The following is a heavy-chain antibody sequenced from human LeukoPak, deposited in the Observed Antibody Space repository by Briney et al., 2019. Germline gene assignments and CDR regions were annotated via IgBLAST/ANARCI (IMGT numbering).Heavy chain of an antibody. CDR1: GYTFTSYG. J-gene: IGHJ4*02. V-gene: IGHV1-18*01. D-gene: IGHD2-21*01. CDR3: ASKIYCGGDCYYFDY. CDR2: ISAYNGNT. Sequence: ASVKVSCKASGYTFTSYGISWVRQAPGQGLDGMGWISAYNGNTNYAQKLQGRVTMTTDKSTSTAYMELRSLRSDDTAVYYCASKIYCGGDCYYFDYWGQGTLVTVSS.